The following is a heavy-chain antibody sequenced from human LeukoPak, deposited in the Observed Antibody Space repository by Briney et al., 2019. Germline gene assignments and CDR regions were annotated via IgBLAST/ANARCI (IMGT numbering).Heavy chain of an antibody. CDR2: IYTGGST. D-gene: IGHD6-6*01. CDR3: ARGFGKVAANVFGGYTMDV. J-gene: IGHJ6*02. Sequence: GGSLRLSCAASGFTLNSNYMSWVRQSPGKGLEWVSLIYTGGSTYYADSVKGRFTISRHNSKNTLYLQMNSLRPEDTAVYYCARGFGKVAANVFGGYTMDVWGQGTTVTVSS. V-gene: IGHV3-66*02. CDR1: GFTLNSNY.